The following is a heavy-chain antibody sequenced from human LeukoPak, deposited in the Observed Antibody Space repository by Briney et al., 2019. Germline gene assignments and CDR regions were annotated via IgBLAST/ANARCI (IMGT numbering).Heavy chain of an antibody. V-gene: IGHV3-48*03. D-gene: IGHD6-19*01. CDR3: AKDEGIAVAGTFDY. Sequence: GGSLRLSCAASGFTFSSYEMNWVRRAPGKGLEWVSYISRSGSTTYYADSVKGRFTISRDNSKNTLYLQMNSLRAEDTAVYYCAKDEGIAVAGTFDYWGQGTLVTVSS. J-gene: IGHJ4*02. CDR2: ISRSGSTT. CDR1: GFTFSSYE.